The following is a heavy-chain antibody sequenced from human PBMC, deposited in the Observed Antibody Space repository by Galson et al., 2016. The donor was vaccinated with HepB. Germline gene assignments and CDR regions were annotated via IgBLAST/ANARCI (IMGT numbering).Heavy chain of an antibody. Sequence: SLRLSCAASGFAFSRFGMHWVRQTPGKGPEWLAMISYDGRRKYYAESVKGRFTISRDNSKNYVFLQMNSLRIDDTAVYYCARRDIDSDYDPVLDFWGQGTQVTVSS. CDR3: ARRDIDSDYDPVLDF. CDR1: GFAFSRFG. J-gene: IGHJ4*02. V-gene: IGHV3-30*19. D-gene: IGHD4/OR15-4a*01. CDR2: ISYDGRRK.